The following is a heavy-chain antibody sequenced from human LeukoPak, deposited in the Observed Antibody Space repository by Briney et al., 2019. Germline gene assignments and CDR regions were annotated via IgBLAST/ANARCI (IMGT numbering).Heavy chain of an antibody. D-gene: IGHD6-19*01. J-gene: IGHJ4*02. CDR3: ARHGQWLVRVDY. Sequence: SETLSLTCTVSGGSISSSSYYWGWIRQPPGKGLEWIGSIYYSGSTYYNPSLKRRVTISVDTSKNQFSLKLSSVTAADTAVYYCARHGQWLVRVDYWGQGTLVTVSS. CDR2: IYYSGST. V-gene: IGHV4-39*01. CDR1: GGSISSSSYY.